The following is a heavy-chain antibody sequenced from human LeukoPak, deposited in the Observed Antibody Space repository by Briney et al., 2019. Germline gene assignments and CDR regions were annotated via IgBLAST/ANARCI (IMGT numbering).Heavy chain of an antibody. CDR2: ISGSGVST. D-gene: IGHD7-27*01. V-gene: IGHV3-23*01. CDR3: AKDLESELTGDY. Sequence: GGSLRLSCAASGFTFSSYAMSWVRQAPGQGLEWVSAISGSGVSTYYADTVKGRFTISRDNSKNTLYLQMNSLRAEDTAVYYCAKDLESELTGDYRGQGTLVTVSS. J-gene: IGHJ4*02. CDR1: GFTFSSYA.